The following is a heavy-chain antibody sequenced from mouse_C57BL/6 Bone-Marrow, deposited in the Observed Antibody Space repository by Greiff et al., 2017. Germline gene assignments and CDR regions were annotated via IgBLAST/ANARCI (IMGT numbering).Heavy chain of an antibody. CDR2: INYDGSST. Sequence: EVKLVESEGGLVQPGSSMKLSCTASGFTFSDYYMAWVRQVPEKGLEWVANINYDGSSTYYLDSLKSRFIISRDNAKNILYLQMSSLKSEDTATYYCARDRGITTVVAMDYWGQGTSVTVSS. D-gene: IGHD1-1*01. V-gene: IGHV5-16*01. J-gene: IGHJ4*01. CDR3: ARDRGITTVVAMDY. CDR1: GFTFSDYY.